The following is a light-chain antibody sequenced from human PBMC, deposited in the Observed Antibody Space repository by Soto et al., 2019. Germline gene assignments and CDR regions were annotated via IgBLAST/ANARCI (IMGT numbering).Light chain of an antibody. Sequence: EVVLTQSPGTLALSRGERATLSCRASQSVSSSYLAWYQHRPGQAPRLLIFGASSRATGIPDRFSGTGSGTDFTLTISRLEPEDFAVYYCQQYGSSPTFGQGTRLEIK. CDR3: QQYGSSPT. J-gene: IGKJ5*01. CDR2: GAS. V-gene: IGKV3-20*01. CDR1: QSVSSSY.